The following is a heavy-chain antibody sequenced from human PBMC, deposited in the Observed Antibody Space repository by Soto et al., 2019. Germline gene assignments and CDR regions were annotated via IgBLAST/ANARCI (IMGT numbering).Heavy chain of an antibody. CDR2: IRWDGSST. D-gene: IGHD2-21*02. CDR3: VKDMAYGGDSGPFDS. V-gene: IGHV3-43*01. Sequence: EVHLVESGGVVVQPGGSLRLSCAASGFTFHGYTMHWVRQRPGKGLEWVALIRWDGSSTYYGDSVKGRFTISRDNTKDSLFLQMSSLTTEDTAFYYCVKDMAYGGDSGPFDSWGQGTLVTASS. J-gene: IGHJ4*02. CDR1: GFTFHGYT.